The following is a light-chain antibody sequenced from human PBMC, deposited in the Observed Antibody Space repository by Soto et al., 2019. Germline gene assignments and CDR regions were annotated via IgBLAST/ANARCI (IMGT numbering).Light chain of an antibody. CDR3: QQRSNWPIT. J-gene: IGKJ5*01. V-gene: IGKV3-11*01. CDR2: DTS. CDR1: QSVSNF. Sequence: EIMLTQSPGTLSLYTGKRATLSCRASQSVSNFLAWYQQKPGQAPRLLIYDTSNRATGIPARFSGSGSGTDFTLTINNLDPEDFAVYYCQQRSNWPITFGQGTRLEIK.